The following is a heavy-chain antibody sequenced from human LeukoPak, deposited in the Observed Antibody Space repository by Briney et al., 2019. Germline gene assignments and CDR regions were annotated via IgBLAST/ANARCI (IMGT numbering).Heavy chain of an antibody. Sequence: GASVKVSCKASGDTFSSYAISWVRQAPGQGLEWMGGIIPIFGTANYAQKFQGRVTITADESTSTAYMELSSLRSEDTAVYYCARETSSSFYYYYMDVWGKGTTVTVSS. CDR3: ARETSSSFYYYYMDV. D-gene: IGHD6-6*01. CDR2: IIPIFGTA. CDR1: GDTFSSYA. J-gene: IGHJ6*03. V-gene: IGHV1-69*13.